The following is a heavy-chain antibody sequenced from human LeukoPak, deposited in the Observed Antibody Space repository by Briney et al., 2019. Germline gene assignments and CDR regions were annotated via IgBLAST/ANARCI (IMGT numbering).Heavy chain of an antibody. Sequence: GGSLRLSCGASGFTFSSYCMTWVRQAPGKGLEWVSNINEDGSYEYYVDSVKGRFTVSRDNAKNSLYLQMNSLRAEDTAVYYCARTLRTFNWFDPWGQGTLVTVSS. CDR2: INEDGSYE. J-gene: IGHJ5*02. CDR1: GFTFSSYC. D-gene: IGHD3-16*01. CDR3: ARTLRTFNWFDP. V-gene: IGHV3-7*01.